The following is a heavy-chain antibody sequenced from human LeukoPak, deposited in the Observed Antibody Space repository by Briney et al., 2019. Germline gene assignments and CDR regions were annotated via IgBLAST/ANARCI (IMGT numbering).Heavy chain of an antibody. D-gene: IGHD3-3*01. J-gene: IGHJ4*02. CDR2: INNGGENT. Sequence: PGGSLRLSCAASGFTFSSYAMGWVRQAPGKGLEWVSTINNGGENTHYADSVKGRFTISRDNSKNTLYLQMNSLRAEDTAVYYCAKDAGFWSGYSDYWGQGTLVTVSS. CDR3: AKDAGFWSGYSDY. V-gene: IGHV3-23*01. CDR1: GFTFSSYA.